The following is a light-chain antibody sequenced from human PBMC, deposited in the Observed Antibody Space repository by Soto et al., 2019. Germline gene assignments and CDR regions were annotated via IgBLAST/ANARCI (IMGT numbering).Light chain of an antibody. V-gene: IGKV3-15*01. CDR3: QQYDSWLVWT. CDR1: QSVSSN. J-gene: IGKJ1*01. CDR2: GAS. Sequence: IVLTQSPATLSVSPGNTATLSCKANQSVSSNLAWYQQKPRQAPRLLVYGASTRATAIPARFSGSGSGTEFTPNITSLQSEDIAVYCCQQYDSWLVWTFGQGTKVDIK.